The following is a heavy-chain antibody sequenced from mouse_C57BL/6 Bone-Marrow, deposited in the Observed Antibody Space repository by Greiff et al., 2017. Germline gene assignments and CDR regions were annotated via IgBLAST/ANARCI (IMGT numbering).Heavy chain of an antibody. V-gene: IGHV7-1*01. CDR2: SRNKANDYTT. CDR3: ARDTNSYYAIDY. CDR1: GFTFSDFY. Sequence: EVKLVESGGGLVQSGRSLRLSCATSGFTFSDFYMEWVRQALGKGLEWSAASRNKANDYTTEYSASVKGQFIVSRDTSQSILYLQLKALRAEDTAMYYCARDTNSYYAIDYWGPGPSVTVSS. D-gene: IGHD1-3*01. J-gene: IGHJ4*01.